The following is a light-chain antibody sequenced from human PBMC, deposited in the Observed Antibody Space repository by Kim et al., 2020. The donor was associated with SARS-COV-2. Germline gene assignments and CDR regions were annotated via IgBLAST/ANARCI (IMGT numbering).Light chain of an antibody. CDR3: QQYGSSPRT. Sequence: EVVLTQSPGTPSLSPGESATLSCRASQSVSSSYLAWYQQRPGQAPRLLIYAASSRAIGIPDRFSGSGSGTDFTLTISRLEPEDIAVYYCQQYGSSPRTFGQGTKLEI. J-gene: IGKJ2*01. CDR1: QSVSSSY. V-gene: IGKV3-20*01. CDR2: AAS.